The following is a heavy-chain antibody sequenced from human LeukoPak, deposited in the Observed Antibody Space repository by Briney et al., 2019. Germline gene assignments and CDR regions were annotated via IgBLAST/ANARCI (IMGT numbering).Heavy chain of an antibody. V-gene: IGHV1-69*04. CDR1: GGTFSSYA. CDR3: ASHPLPDYYDSSGYPVGGMDY. CDR2: IIPILGIA. D-gene: IGHD3-22*01. J-gene: IGHJ4*02. Sequence: SVKVSCKASGGTFSSYAISWVRQAPGQGLEWMGRIIPILGIANYAQKFQGRVTITADKSTSTAYMELSSLRSEDTAVYYCASHPLPDYYDSSGYPVGGMDYWGQGTLVTVSS.